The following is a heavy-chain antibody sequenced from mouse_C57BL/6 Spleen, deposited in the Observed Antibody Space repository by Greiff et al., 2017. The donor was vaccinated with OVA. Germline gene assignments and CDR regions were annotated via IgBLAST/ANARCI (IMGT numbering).Heavy chain of an antibody. J-gene: IGHJ3*01. Sequence: VQLQQSGAELVKPGASVKISCKASGYAFSSYWMNWVKQRPGKGLEWIGQIYPGDGDTNYNGKFKGKATLTADQSSSTAYMQLSSLTSEDSAVYFCAPRERGLGLGFAYRGQKGLVTVSA. V-gene: IGHV1-80*01. CDR1: GYAFSSYW. CDR2: IYPGDGDT. CDR3: APRERGLGLGFAY.